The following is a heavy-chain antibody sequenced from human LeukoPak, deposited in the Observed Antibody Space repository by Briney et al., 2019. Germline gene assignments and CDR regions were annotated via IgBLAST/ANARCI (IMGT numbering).Heavy chain of an antibody. J-gene: IGHJ6*03. V-gene: IGHV3-11*04. CDR1: VFTFSDYY. CDR3: ARGVVVPAAITLTAYYYYYMDV. CDR2: ISSSGSTI. Sequence: GGSLRLSCAASVFTFSDYYMRWIRQAPGKGLEWVSYISSSGSTIYYADSVKGRFTISRDNAKNSLYLQMNSLRAEDTAVYYCARGVVVPAAITLTAYYYYYMDVWGKGTTVTVSS. D-gene: IGHD2-2*01.